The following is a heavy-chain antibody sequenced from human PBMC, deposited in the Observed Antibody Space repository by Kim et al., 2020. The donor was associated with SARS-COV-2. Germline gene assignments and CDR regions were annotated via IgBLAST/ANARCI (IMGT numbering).Heavy chain of an antibody. D-gene: IGHD3-22*01. CDR2: ISGSGGST. CDR1: GFTFSSYA. V-gene: IGHV3-23*01. Sequence: GGSLRLSCAASGFTFSSYAMSWVRQAPGKGLEWVSAISGSGGSTYYADSVKGRFTISRDNSKNTLYLQMNSLRAEDTAVYYCARTEYYDDSSGYPTFDYWGQGTLVTVSS. CDR3: ARTEYYDDSSGYPTFDY. J-gene: IGHJ4*02.